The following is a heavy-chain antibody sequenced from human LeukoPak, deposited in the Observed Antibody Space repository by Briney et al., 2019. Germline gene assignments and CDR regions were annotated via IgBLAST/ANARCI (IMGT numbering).Heavy chain of an antibody. J-gene: IGHJ6*03. Sequence: GGSLRLSCAASGFTFSSYEMNWVRQAPGKGLEWVSYISSSGSTIYYADSVKGRFTISRDNAKNSLYLQMNSLRAEDTAVYYCARASSGVVTAIYYYYMDVWGKGTTVTISS. CDR2: ISSSGSTI. CDR1: GFTFSSYE. D-gene: IGHD2-21*02. CDR3: ARASSGVVTAIYYYYMDV. V-gene: IGHV3-48*03.